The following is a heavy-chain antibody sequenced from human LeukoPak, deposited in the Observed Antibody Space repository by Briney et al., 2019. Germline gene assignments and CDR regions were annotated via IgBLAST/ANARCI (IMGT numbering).Heavy chain of an antibody. CDR3: ARDSDGTTFDY. D-gene: IGHD1/OR15-1a*01. CDR2: TNQHESEK. J-gene: IGHJ4*02. CDR1: GFTFSSYS. V-gene: IGHV3-7*01. Sequence: PGGSLRLSCAASGFTFSSYSMNWVRQAPGKGLEWVGQTNQHESEKFYADAVRGRFTISRDNAKNSLYLQMNSLRAEDTAVYYCARDSDGTTFDYWGQGTLVTVSS.